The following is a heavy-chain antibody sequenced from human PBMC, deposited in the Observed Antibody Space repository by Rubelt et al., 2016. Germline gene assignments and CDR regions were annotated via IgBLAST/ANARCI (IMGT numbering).Heavy chain of an antibody. Sequence: GSLRLSCAASGFSFSMYWMHWVRQVPGKGLVWVSRIYSDVSSTTYADSVKGRFTISRDNAKNTLYLQMNSLRAEDTALYYCAKGPGGATFDSWGQGTLVTVSS. CDR3: AKGPGGATFDS. D-gene: IGHD1-26*01. J-gene: IGHJ4*02. CDR2: IYSDVSST. CDR1: GFSFSMYW. V-gene: IGHV3-74*01.